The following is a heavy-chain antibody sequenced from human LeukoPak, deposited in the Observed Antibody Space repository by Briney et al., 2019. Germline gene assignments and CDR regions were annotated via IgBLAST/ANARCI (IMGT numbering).Heavy chain of an antibody. J-gene: IGHJ4*02. V-gene: IGHV1-2*02. D-gene: IGHD2-15*01. CDR1: GYSFTGYY. Sequence: GASVKVSCKASGYSFTGYYMDWVRQAPGQGLEWMGWINPNSGGTNYAQKFQGRVTMTRDTSISTAYMELSRLRSDDTAVYYCARGRRDCSGGSCYWYYFDYWGQGTLVTVSS. CDR3: ARGRRDCSGGSCYWYYFDY. CDR2: INPNSGGT.